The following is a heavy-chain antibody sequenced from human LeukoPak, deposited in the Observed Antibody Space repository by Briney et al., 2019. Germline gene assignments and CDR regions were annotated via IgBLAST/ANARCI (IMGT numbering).Heavy chain of an antibody. CDR3: AREEPAGATDY. V-gene: IGHV3-64*01. Sequence: GGSLRLSCAASGFTFSNYPMQWVRQAPGKGLESVSAISENGGNTYYANSVRGRFTISRDNSKNTLYLQMGSLRAEDMAVYYCAREEPAGATDYWGQGTLVTVSS. CDR2: ISENGGNT. CDR1: GFTFSNYP. D-gene: IGHD1-14*01. J-gene: IGHJ4*02.